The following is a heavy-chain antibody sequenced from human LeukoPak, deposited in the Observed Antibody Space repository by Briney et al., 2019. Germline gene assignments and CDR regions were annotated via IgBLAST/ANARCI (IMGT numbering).Heavy chain of an antibody. D-gene: IGHD2-2*01. CDR3: AGAIYCSSTSCHPGDY. V-gene: IGHV1-69*05. CDR1: GGTFSSYA. CDR2: IIPIFGSA. J-gene: IGHJ4*02. Sequence: SVNVSCXASGGTFSSYAISWVRQAPGQGLEWMGGIIPIFGSANYAQKFQGGVTITTDESTSTAYMELSSLRSEDTAVYYCAGAIYCSSTSCHPGDYWGQGTLVTVSS.